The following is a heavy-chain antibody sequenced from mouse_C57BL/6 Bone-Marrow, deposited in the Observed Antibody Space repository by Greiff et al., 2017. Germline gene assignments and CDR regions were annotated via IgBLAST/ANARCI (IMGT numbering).Heavy chain of an antibody. J-gene: IGHJ4*01. CDR3: AKKERDYFYAMDY. V-gene: IGHV2-5*01. D-gene: IGHD1-1*01. Sequence: VQGVESGPGLVQPSQSLSITCTVSGFSLTSYGVHWVRQSPGKGLEWLGVIWSGGSTDYNAAFMSRLRITKDNSKSQVFFKMNSLQADDTAIYYCAKKERDYFYAMDYWGQGTSVTVSS. CDR1: GFSLTSYG. CDR2: IWSGGST.